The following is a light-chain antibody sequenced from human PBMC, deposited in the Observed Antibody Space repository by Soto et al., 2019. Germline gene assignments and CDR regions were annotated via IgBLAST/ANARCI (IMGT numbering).Light chain of an antibody. CDR2: AVI. CDR1: SNDVGAYNY. CDR3: CSYAASFWV. V-gene: IGLV2-11*01. Sequence: QSALTQPRSVSGSPGQSVTISCAGTSNDVGAYNYVSWYQQHPGKAPKLIIYAVIKRPSGVPDRFPGSKSGNTASLTISGLQTEDEADYYCCSYAASFWVFGGGTKVTVL. J-gene: IGLJ3*02.